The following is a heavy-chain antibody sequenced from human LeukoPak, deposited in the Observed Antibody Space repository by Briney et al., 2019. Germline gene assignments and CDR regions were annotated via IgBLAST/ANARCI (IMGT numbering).Heavy chain of an antibody. V-gene: IGHV3-66*01. Sequence: GGSLRLSCAASGFTVSGNFMSWVRQAPGKGLEGVSVIYSGGDTVIYSGGDTYYADSVKARFTISRDNFKNTLYLQMNSLRTDDSDIYYCARDYCRDVSCSIRWFDPWGQGTLVTVSS. CDR2: IYSGGDT. D-gene: IGHD2-15*01. J-gene: IGHJ5*02. CDR1: GFTVSGNF. CDR3: ARDYCRDVSCSIRWFDP.